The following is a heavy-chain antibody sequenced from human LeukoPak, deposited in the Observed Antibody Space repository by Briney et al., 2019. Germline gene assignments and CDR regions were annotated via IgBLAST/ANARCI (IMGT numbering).Heavy chain of an antibody. D-gene: IGHD3-22*01. CDR2: IYHSGST. CDR1: GGSLSRGGYS. V-gene: IGHV4-30-2*01. CDR3: ARAPFDSSGYFFDY. J-gene: IGHJ4*02. Sequence: PSETLSLTCAVSGGSLSRGGYSWSWIRQPPGKGLEWIGYIYHSGSTYYNPSLKSRVTISVDRSKNQFSLKLSSVTAADTAVYYCARAPFDSSGYFFDYWGQGTLVTVSS.